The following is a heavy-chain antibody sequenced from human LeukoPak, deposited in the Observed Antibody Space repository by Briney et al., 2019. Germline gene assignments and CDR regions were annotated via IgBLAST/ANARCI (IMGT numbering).Heavy chain of an antibody. Sequence: GGSLRLSCAASGFTFSTYWMHWVRQAPGKGLVWVSRIHGDGTFTTSADSVKGRFTISRDNAKNTLYLQMNSLRAEDTAVYYCVRDLILVWTPGDDFDYWGQGTLVTVSS. D-gene: IGHD2-8*01. CDR2: IHGDGTFT. V-gene: IGHV3-74*01. CDR3: VRDLILVWTPGDDFDY. J-gene: IGHJ4*02. CDR1: GFTFSTYW.